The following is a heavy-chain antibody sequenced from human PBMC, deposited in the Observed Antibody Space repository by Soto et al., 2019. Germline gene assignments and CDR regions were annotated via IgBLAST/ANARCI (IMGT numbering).Heavy chain of an antibody. V-gene: IGHV4-4*07. D-gene: IGHD6-13*01. CDR3: ARDRGVAAAGITWFDP. J-gene: IGHJ5*02. CDR2: IHSSGST. CDR1: GASMNSYH. Sequence: SETLSLTCTVSGASMNSYHWSWIRQPAGKGLEWIGHIHSSGSTNYNPSLKSRVTMSVDTSKNQFSLRLMSLTAADTAVYYCARDRGVAAAGITWFDPWGQGSLVTVSS.